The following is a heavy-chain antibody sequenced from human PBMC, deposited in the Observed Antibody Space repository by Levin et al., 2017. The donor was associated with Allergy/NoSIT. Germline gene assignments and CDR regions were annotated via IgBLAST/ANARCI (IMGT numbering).Heavy chain of an antibody. CDR2: IIPVVGTA. CDR1: GGTFSSDA. Sequence: SVKVSCKASGGTFSSDALSWVRQAPGQGLELMGGIIPVVGTANYAQRFQGRVTITADESTSLAYMELGSLRSDDTALYYCTSENAGIGLWGQGTTVTVSS. J-gene: IGHJ6*02. D-gene: IGHD1-26*01. V-gene: IGHV1-69*13. CDR3: TSENAGIGL.